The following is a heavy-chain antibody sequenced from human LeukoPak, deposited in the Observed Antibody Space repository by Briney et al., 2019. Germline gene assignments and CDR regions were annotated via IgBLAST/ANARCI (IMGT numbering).Heavy chain of an antibody. CDR1: GFTFSDYY. D-gene: IGHD1-26*01. CDR3: AKDPWNFLVGAEYYFDY. J-gene: IGHJ4*02. Sequence: GGSLRLSCTASGFTFSDYYMSWIRQAPGKGLEWISYISTRGSTIYYADSVKGRFTISRDNSKNTLYLQMNSLRAEDTAVYYCAKDPWNFLVGAEYYFDYWGQGTLVTVSS. V-gene: IGHV3-11*01. CDR2: ISTRGSTI.